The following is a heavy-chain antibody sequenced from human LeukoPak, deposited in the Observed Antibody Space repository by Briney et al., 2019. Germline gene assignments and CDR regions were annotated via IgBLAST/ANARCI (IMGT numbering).Heavy chain of an antibody. J-gene: IGHJ4*02. Sequence: GGSLRLSCAASGFTFSSYSMNWVRQAPGKGLEWVSSISGSSYYIYYADSVKGRFTISRDNAKNSLYLQMNSLRAEDTAVYYCATLGLTQGFGEPYYWGQGTLVTVSS. D-gene: IGHD4-17*01. V-gene: IGHV3-21*01. CDR1: GFTFSSYS. CDR3: ATLGLTQGFGEPYY. CDR2: ISGSSYYI.